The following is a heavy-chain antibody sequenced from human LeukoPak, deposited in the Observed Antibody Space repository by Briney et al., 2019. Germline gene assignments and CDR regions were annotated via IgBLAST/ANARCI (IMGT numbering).Heavy chain of an antibody. D-gene: IGHD3-10*01. CDR1: APSLSSDY. CDR3: ARAPSYSYYFDY. Sequence: SETLSLTCTVSAPSLSSDYWSCIRQPAGKVLEWIGRIYATGSTNYNPSLKSRVSMSLDTSKNQFSLRLSSVTAADTAVYYCARAPSYSYYFDYWGQGTLVTVSS. V-gene: IGHV4-4*07. CDR2: IYATGST. J-gene: IGHJ4*02.